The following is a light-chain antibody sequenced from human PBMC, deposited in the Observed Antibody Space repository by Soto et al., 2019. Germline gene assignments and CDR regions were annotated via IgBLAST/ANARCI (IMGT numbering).Light chain of an antibody. CDR3: QQYNNWPPA. Sequence: EIVLTQSPATLSLSPGERATLSCRASQSVSNYLAWFQQKPGQAPRLLIYGASTRATGIPARFSGSGSGTEFTLTISSLQSEDFAVYYCQQYNNWPPAFGQGTKVEIK. V-gene: IGKV3-15*01. CDR1: QSVSNY. J-gene: IGKJ1*01. CDR2: GAS.